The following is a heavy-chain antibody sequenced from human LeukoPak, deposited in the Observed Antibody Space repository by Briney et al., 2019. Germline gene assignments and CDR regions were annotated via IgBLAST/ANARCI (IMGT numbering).Heavy chain of an antibody. V-gene: IGHV4-59*11. CDR1: VDSINSHY. CDR2: IHYRGST. Sequence: RSDTQSLICNLSVDSINSHYELWTPQPPGEGLECIGYIHYRGSTNPNPCLKSRVNKSVDTSKNQFSLQLSSVTAADTAVYYCARALVSSSWYFQHWGQGTLVTVSS. CDR3: ARALVSSSWYFQH. J-gene: IGHJ1*01. D-gene: IGHD6-13*01.